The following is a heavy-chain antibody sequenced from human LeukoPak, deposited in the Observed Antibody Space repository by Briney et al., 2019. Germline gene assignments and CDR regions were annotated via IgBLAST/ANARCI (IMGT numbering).Heavy chain of an antibody. CDR3: ARVSSSSWTMEFDY. CDR1: GFTFSSYG. V-gene: IGHV3-30*02. Sequence: AGGSLRLSCAASGFTFSSYGMHWVRQAPGKGLEWVAFIRYDGSNKYYADSVKGRFTISRDNAKNTLYLQMNSLRAEDTAVYYCARVSSSSWTMEFDYWGQGTLVTVSS. CDR2: IRYDGSNK. J-gene: IGHJ4*02. D-gene: IGHD6-6*01.